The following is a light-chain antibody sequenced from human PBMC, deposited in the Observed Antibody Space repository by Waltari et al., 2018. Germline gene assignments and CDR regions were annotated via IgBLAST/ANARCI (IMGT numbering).Light chain of an antibody. CDR1: QSVLYSSTNKNY. CDR2: WAS. CDR3: QQYYSSPQT. Sequence: DIVMTQSPDSLAVSLGERATINCRSSQSVLYSSTNKNYLPWYQQKAGQPPKLLIYWASTRESGFPDRFSGSGSGTDFTLTISSLQAGDVAVYYCQQYYSSPQTFGHGTKVEIK. J-gene: IGKJ1*01. V-gene: IGKV4-1*01.